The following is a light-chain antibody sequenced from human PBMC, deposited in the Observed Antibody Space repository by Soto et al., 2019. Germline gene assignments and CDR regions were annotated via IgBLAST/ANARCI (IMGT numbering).Light chain of an antibody. CDR2: GAS. J-gene: IGKJ4*01. CDR1: QSVSSY. CDR3: QQRSTWPIS. Sequence: EVVLTQFPATLSLSPGESATLSCRANQSVSSYLAWYQHKPSRPPRLLIFGASDRATGIPARFSGSGSGTDFTLTISSLEADDFAVYYCQQRSTWPISFGGGTKVEI. V-gene: IGKV3-11*01.